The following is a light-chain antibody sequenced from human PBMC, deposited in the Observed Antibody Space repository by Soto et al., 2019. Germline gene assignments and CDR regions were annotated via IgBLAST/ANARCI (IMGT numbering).Light chain of an antibody. CDR3: QQRSDWPIT. V-gene: IGKV3-11*01. J-gene: IGKJ5*01. CDR1: QSVISN. Sequence: EIVMTQSPATLSVSPGERATLSFMASQSVISNFAWYQQKPGQAPRLLIYDASNRATGIPARFSGSGSGTDFTLTISSLEPEDFAVYYCQQRSDWPITFGQGTRLEIK. CDR2: DAS.